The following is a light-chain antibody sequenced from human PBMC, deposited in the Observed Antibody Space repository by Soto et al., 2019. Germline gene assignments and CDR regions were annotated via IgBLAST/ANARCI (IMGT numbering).Light chain of an antibody. CDR3: QHYAHNSPIT. CDR1: QSVSSR. CDR2: GAS. Sequence: EIVLTQSPATLSLSPGERATLCCRASQSVSSRLAWYQQRPGQAPRLLISGASSRATGIPDRFSGSGSGTDFTLTISRLEPEDFALYYCQHYAHNSPITFGQGTRLEIK. V-gene: IGKV3-20*01. J-gene: IGKJ5*01.